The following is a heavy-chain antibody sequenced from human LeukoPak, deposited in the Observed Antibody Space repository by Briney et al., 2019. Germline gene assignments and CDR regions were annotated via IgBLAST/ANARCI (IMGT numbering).Heavy chain of an antibody. CDR2: ISYDGSNK. J-gene: IGHJ6*02. Sequence: PGGSLRLSCAASGFTFSSYGMHWVRQAPGKGLEWVAVISYDGSNKYYADSVKGRFTISRDNSKNTLYLQMNSLRAEDTAVYYCAKDREVTGYYYYYYGMDVWGQGTTVTVS. D-gene: IGHD2-21*02. CDR3: AKDREVTGYYYYYYGMDV. CDR1: GFTFSSYG. V-gene: IGHV3-30*18.